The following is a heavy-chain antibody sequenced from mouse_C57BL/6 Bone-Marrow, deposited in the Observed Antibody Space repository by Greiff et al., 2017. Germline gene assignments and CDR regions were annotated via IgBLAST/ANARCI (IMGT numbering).Heavy chain of an antibody. CDR2: IYPGNSDT. Sequence: LEWIGAIYPGNSDTSYNQKFKGKAKLTAVTSASTAYMELSSLTNEDSAVYYCTKGFYDGYPYYWGQGTTLTVSS. D-gene: IGHD2-3*01. V-gene: IGHV1-5*01. J-gene: IGHJ2*01. CDR3: TKGFYDGYPYY.